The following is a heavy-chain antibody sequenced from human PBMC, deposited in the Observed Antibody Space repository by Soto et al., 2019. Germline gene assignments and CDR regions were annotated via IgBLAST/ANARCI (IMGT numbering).Heavy chain of an antibody. Sequence: QVQLQESGPGLVKPSQTLSLTCTVSGGSISSGGYYWSWIRQHPGKGLEWIGYIYYSGSTYYNPSLKSRVTISVDTSKNQFSLKLSSVTAADTAVYYCARDRGEKYYYDSSGYTGPSEFDPWGQGTLVTVSS. CDR3: ARDRGEKYYYDSSGYTGPSEFDP. J-gene: IGHJ5*02. CDR1: GGSISSGGYY. D-gene: IGHD3-22*01. V-gene: IGHV4-31*03. CDR2: IYYSGST.